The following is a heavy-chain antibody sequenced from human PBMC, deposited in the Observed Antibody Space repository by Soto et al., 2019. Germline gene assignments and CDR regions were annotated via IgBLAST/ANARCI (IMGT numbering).Heavy chain of an antibody. V-gene: IGHV3-23*01. J-gene: IGHJ5*02. CDR1: GFTFSSYA. Sequence: EVQLLESGGGLVQPGGSLRLSCAASGFTFSSYAMSWVRQAPGKGLEWVSAISGSGGGTYYAHSVKGRFTISRDNSKNTLYLRMNSLRAEDTAVYYCAKSPQWLASNWFDPWGQGTLVTVSS. CDR3: AKSPQWLASNWFDP. D-gene: IGHD6-19*01. CDR2: ISGSGGGT.